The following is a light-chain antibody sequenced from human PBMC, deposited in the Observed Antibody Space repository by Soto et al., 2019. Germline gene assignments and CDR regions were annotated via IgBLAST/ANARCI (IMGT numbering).Light chain of an antibody. V-gene: IGKV1-9*01. CDR2: SAS. CDR3: QQLNSYPLT. Sequence: IQLTQSPSSLSASVGDRVTITCRASQDISSYLAWYQQKPGKAPKLLIYSASTLQSGVPSRFSGSGSGTDFTLAISSLQPGDFATYYCQQLNSYPLTFGGGTKVEIK. CDR1: QDISSY. J-gene: IGKJ4*01.